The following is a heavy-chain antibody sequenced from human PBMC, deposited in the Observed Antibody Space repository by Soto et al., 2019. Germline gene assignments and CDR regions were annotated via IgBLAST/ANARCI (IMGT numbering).Heavy chain of an antibody. D-gene: IGHD3-22*01. J-gene: IGHJ5*02. CDR2: IYWNDDK. CDR3: SHRVTYYYDSSGYYWFDP. CDR1: GVSLSTSGAG. V-gene: IGHV2-5*01. Sequence: SGATLVNPTQTLTLTWTFSGVSLSTSGAGVGWMRQPPGKALEWLALIYWNDDKRYSPSLKSRLTITKDTSKSQVVLTTTNMDPVDTATYYCSHRVTYYYDSSGYYWFDPWGQGTLVTVSS.